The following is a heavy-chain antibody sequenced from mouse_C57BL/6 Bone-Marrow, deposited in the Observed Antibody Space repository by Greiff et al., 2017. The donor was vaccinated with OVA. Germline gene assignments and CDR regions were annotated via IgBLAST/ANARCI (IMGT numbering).Heavy chain of an antibody. J-gene: IGHJ1*03. D-gene: IGHD1-1*01. V-gene: IGHV7-1*01. CDR3: ARDATDYYGSSYWYFDV. CDR2: SRNKANDYTT. CDR1: GFTFSDFY. Sequence: EVQLVESGGGLVQSGRSLRLSCATSGFTFSDFYMEWVRQAPGKGLEWIAASRNKANDYTTEYSASVKGLFIVSRDTSQSILYLQMNALRAEDTAIYYCARDATDYYGSSYWYFDVWGTGTTVTVSS.